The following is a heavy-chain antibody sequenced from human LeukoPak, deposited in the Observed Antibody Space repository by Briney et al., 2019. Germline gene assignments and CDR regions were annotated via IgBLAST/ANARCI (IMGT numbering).Heavy chain of an antibody. CDR1: GGSISSSSYY. CDR2: MYSSGRT. Sequence: SETLSLTCTVSGGSISSSSYYWGWIRQPPGKGLEWIGSMYSSGRTYYNPSLKSRVTISVDTSKNQFSLKLSSVTAADTAVYYCARSGSGYIRYYFDYWGQGTLVTVSS. D-gene: IGHD5-12*01. CDR3: ARSGSGYIRYYFDY. V-gene: IGHV4-39*07. J-gene: IGHJ4*02.